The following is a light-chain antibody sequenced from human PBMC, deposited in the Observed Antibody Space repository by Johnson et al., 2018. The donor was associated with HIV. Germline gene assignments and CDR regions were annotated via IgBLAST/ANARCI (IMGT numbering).Light chain of an antibody. V-gene: IGLV1-47*01. CDR3: AAWDDSLNGHYV. J-gene: IGLJ1*01. CDR1: SSNIGNNY. CDR2: RNN. Sequence: QSVLTQPPSVSAAPGQKVTISCSGSSSNIGNNYVSWYQQVPGAAPKLLIYRNNQRPSGVPDRFSGSKSGTSASLAISGLQAEDEADYYCAAWDDSLNGHYVFGTGTKVTVL.